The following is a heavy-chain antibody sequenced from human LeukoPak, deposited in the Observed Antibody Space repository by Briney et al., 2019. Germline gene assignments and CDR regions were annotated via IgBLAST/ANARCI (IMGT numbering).Heavy chain of an antibody. CDR2: VHSSGST. CDR3: ARDASLQTGAFDV. Sequence: SETLSLTCTVSGGSISSYYWTWIRQPPGKGLEWIGYVHSSGSTDYNPSLKSRVTISVDKSKNQFSPNLTSVTAADTAMYYCARDASLQTGAFDVWGQGTMVTVSS. CDR1: GGSISSYY. V-gene: IGHV4-59*12. J-gene: IGHJ3*01. D-gene: IGHD5-24*01.